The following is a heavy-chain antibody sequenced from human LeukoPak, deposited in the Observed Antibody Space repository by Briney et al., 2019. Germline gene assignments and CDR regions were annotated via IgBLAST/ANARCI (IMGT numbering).Heavy chain of an antibody. CDR2: IYYSGST. CDR1: GVSISSSSYY. Sequence: SETLSLTCTVSGVSISSSSYYWGWLRQPPGKGLEWIGSIYYSGSTYYNPSLKSRVTISVDTSKNQFSLKLSSVTAADTAVYYCARVSPQSMIVVVTPGWYFDLWGRGTLVTVSS. D-gene: IGHD3-22*01. CDR3: ARVSPQSMIVVVTPGWYFDL. V-gene: IGHV4-39*07. J-gene: IGHJ2*01.